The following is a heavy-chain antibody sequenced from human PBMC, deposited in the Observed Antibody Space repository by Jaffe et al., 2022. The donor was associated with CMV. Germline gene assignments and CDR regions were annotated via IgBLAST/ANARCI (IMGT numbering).Heavy chain of an antibody. V-gene: IGHV1-69*01. CDR1: GGTFSSYA. Sequence: QVQLVQSGAEVKKPGSSVKVSCKASGGTFSSYAISWVRQAPGQGLEWMGGIIPIFGTANYAQKFQGRVTITADESTSTAYMELSSLRSEDTAVYYCARSSRGSGSYYNPFSYWGQGTLVTVSS. CDR3: ARSSRGSGSYYNPFSY. CDR2: IIPIFGTA. D-gene: IGHD3-10*01. J-gene: IGHJ4*02.